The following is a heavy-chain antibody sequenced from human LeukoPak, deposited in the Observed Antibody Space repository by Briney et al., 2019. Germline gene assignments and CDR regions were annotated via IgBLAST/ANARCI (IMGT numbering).Heavy chain of an antibody. CDR3: AGDIVVTGAQGSH. J-gene: IGHJ4*02. CDR2: ISSSSSYI. Sequence: GGSLRLSCAASGFTFSSYSMNWVRQAPGKGLEWVSSISSSSSYIYYADSVKGRFTISRDNAKNSLYLQMNSLRAEDTAVYYCAGDIVVTGAQGSHWGQGTLVTVSS. V-gene: IGHV3-21*01. D-gene: IGHD2-15*01. CDR1: GFTFSSYS.